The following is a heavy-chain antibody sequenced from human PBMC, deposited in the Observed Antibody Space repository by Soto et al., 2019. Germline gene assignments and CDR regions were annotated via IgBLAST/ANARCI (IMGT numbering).Heavy chain of an antibody. D-gene: IGHD3-3*01. CDR1: GVSISRGGYS. V-gene: IGHV4-30-2*01. CDR2: IYHSGST. Sequence: SETLSLTCAVSGVSISRGGYSWSWIRQPPGKGLEWIGYIYHSGSTYYNPSLKSRFAISGDNAKNSVYLQMNSLRAEDTAVYYCVSGQNGDYWGQGTLVTVSS. J-gene: IGHJ4*02. CDR3: VSGQNGDY.